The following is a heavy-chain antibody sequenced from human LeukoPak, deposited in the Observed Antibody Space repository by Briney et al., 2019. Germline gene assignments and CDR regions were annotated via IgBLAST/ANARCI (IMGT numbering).Heavy chain of an antibody. CDR2: INSDGRTT. D-gene: IGHD3-16*01. Sequence: GGSLRLSCAASGFTVSSNYMSWVRQAPGKGLVWVSRINSDGRTTIYADSVKGRITISRDNAKDTVYLQMNSLRAEDTAVYYCVTVMISCYHYWDAFDIWGQGTMVTVSS. V-gene: IGHV3-74*01. CDR1: GFTVSSNY. J-gene: IGHJ3*02. CDR3: VTVMISCYHYWDAFDI.